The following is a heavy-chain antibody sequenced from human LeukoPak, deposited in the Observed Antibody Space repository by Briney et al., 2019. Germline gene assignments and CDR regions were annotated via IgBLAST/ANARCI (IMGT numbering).Heavy chain of an antibody. V-gene: IGHV1-8*01. D-gene: IGHD3/OR15-3a*01. CDR2: MNPNSGNT. Sequence: GASVKVSCKASGYTFTSYDINWVRQATGQGLVWMGWMNPNSGNTGYAQKFQGRVTMTKNTSITTAYMELSSLRSEDTAVYYCARALSWTTNSYYYMDVWGKGTTVTVSS. CDR1: GYTFTSYD. J-gene: IGHJ6*03. CDR3: ARALSWTTNSYYYMDV.